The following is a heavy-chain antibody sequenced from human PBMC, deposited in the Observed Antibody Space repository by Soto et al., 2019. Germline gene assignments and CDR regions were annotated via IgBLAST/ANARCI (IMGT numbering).Heavy chain of an antibody. CDR1: GYSINSDDY. Sequence: KPSETLSLTCTVSGYSINSDDYWGWIRQPPGKGLEWIASIYHRGTSHYNPSLKSRVTMSVDRSKNQFSLNLRSVTAADTAVYYCARTLDYGGSAGTNWFDPWGQGTLVTVSS. CDR2: IYHRGTS. CDR3: ARTLDYGGSAGTNWFDP. J-gene: IGHJ5*02. V-gene: IGHV4-38-2*02. D-gene: IGHD2-15*01.